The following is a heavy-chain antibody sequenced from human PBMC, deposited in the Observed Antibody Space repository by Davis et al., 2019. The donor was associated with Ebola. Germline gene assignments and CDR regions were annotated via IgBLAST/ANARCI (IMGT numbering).Heavy chain of an antibody. CDR2: ISGSGGST. D-gene: IGHD3-10*01. CDR1: GFTFSSYA. J-gene: IGHJ6*02. Sequence: GGSLRLSCAASGFTFSSYAMSWVRQAPGKGLEWVSAISGSGGSTYYAASVKGRFTTSRDNSKNTLYLQMNSLRAEDTAVYYCAGSYGSGSYIYGMDVWGQGTTVTVSS. V-gene: IGHV3-23*01. CDR3: AGSYGSGSYIYGMDV.